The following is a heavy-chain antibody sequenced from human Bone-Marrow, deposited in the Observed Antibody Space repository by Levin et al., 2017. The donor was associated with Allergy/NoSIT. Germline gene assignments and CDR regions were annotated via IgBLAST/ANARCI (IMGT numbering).Heavy chain of an antibody. CDR1: GYSFITYD. V-gene: IGHV1-8*01. CDR3: TRTRAYSGYGNFDY. D-gene: IGHD5-12*01. CDR2: MNPNSGNT. J-gene: IGHJ4*01. Sequence: ASVKVSCKTSGYSFITYDINWVRQATGQGLEWMGWMNPNSGNTGLAQKFQGRVTMTRNTSTSTAYLELSSLRYEDRAVYYCTRTRAYSGYGNFDYWGQGTLVTVSS.